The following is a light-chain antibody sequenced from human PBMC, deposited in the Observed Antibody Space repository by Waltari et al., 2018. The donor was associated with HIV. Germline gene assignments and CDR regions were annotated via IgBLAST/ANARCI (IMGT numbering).Light chain of an antibody. Sequence: EIVMTQSPATLSVSPGERATLSCRASQSLSSNLAWYQQKPGQAPRLLIYGASTRATGIPARFSGSGSGTEFTLTINSLQSEDFAVYHCLHDNNWPQVTFGGGTKVEI. CDR3: LHDNNWPQVT. J-gene: IGKJ4*01. CDR2: GAS. V-gene: IGKV3-15*01. CDR1: QSLSSN.